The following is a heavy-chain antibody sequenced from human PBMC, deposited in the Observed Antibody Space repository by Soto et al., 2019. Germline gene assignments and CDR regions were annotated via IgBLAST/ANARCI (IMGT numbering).Heavy chain of an antibody. CDR2: IIPVVGTA. CDR3: ARASTYFYNQ. CDR1: ESTFTSYD. J-gene: IGHJ4*02. Sequence: SVKVSCKAPESTFTSYDISWVRQAPGQGLEWMGGIIPVVGTANYAQKFQNRVTITADESTSTAYMELSSLTSEDTAVYFCARASTYFYNQWGQGTLVTVSS. D-gene: IGHD3-9*01. V-gene: IGHV1-69*13.